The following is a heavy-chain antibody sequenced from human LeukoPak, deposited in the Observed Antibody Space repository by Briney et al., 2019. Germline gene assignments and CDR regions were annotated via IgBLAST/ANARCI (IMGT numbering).Heavy chain of an antibody. CDR2: IYSGGST. CDR3: ARSWATPEYFQH. J-gene: IGHJ1*01. V-gene: IGHV3-66*02. D-gene: IGHD7-27*01. Sequence: GGSLRLSCAASGFTVSSNYMSWVRQAPGKGLEWVSVIYSGGSTYYAESVKGRFTISRDNSKNTLYLQMNSLRAEDTAVYYCARSWATPEYFQHWGQGTLVTVSS. CDR1: GFTVSSNY.